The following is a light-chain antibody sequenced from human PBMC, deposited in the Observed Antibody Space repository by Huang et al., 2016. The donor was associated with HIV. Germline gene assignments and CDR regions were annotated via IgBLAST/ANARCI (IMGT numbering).Light chain of an antibody. Sequence: DIVLTQSPDFQSVTPKEKVTITCWASQSIGNSLHWYQQKPGQSPRLLIKFASQSISGVPSNFSGSGFGTDFTLTINSLESEDAATYYCHQSRSFPYTFGQGTRLEIK. V-gene: IGKV6-21*02. CDR3: HQSRSFPYT. J-gene: IGKJ2*01. CDR1: QSIGNS. CDR2: FAS.